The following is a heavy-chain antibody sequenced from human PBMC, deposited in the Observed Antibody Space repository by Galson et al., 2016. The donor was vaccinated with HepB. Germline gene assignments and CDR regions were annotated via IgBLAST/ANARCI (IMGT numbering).Heavy chain of an antibody. CDR2: IKEDGSEE. V-gene: IGHV3-7*01. D-gene: IGHD6-19*01. CDR3: VKGAGTIDY. CDR1: GFTFSSYW. J-gene: IGHJ4*02. Sequence: SLRLSCAASGFTFSSYWMSWVRQAPGKGLECVANIKEDGSEEYYVDSVKGRFTISRDNAKNSLYLQMNSLRDEDTAVYYCVKGAGTIDYWGQGTLVTVSS.